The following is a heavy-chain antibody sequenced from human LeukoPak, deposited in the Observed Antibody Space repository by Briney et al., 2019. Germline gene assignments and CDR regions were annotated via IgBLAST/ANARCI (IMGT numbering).Heavy chain of an antibody. V-gene: IGHV1-2*06. CDR3: ATLYSYGYFDY. CDR1: GYTFTGYY. D-gene: IGHD5-18*01. CDR2: INPNSGGT. J-gene: IGHJ4*02. Sequence: VASVKVSCKASGYTFTGYYMHWVRQAPGQGLEWMGRINPNSGGTYYAQKFQGRVTMTRDTSISTAYMELSRLRSDDTAVYYCATLYSYGYFDYWGQGTLVTVSS.